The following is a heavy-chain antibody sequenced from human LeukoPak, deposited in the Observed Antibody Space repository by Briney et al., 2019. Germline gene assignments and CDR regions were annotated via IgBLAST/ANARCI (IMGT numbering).Heavy chain of an antibody. J-gene: IGHJ3*02. Sequence: PSETLSLTCAVYGASVIGYYWSWIRQPPGKGLKWIGETNHSGSTNYNPSPKSPATISVDTSKNRFSLKLTSVTAADTAVYYCARGPSGTLAFATWGQGTMVTVSS. V-gene: IGHV4-34*01. CDR3: ARGPSGTLAFAT. D-gene: IGHD5-12*01. CDR2: TNHSGST. CDR1: GASVIGYY.